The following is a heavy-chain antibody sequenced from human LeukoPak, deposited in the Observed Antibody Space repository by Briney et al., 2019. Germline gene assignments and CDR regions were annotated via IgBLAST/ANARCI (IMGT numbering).Heavy chain of an antibody. Sequence: GGSLRVSCAASGFTFSNYAMSWVRQAPGKGLDWVSALSGVGDNTYYADSVKGRFTISRDNSKNTLYLQMNSLRAEDTALYYCARPASRGVGRYFDLWGRGTLVTVSS. CDR3: ARPASRGVGRYFDL. V-gene: IGHV3-23*01. CDR2: LSGVGDNT. CDR1: GFTFSNYA. J-gene: IGHJ2*01. D-gene: IGHD3-10*01.